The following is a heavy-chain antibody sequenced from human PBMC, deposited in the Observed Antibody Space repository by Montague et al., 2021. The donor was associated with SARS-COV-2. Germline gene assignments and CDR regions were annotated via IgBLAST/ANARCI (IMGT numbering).Heavy chain of an antibody. CDR1: GDSIRTNY. Sequence: SETLSLTCTVSGDSIRTNYWSWIRQPPGKGLEWIGYVDKSDNTDYNPSLKSRVTIPLDTSKKQFSLKLNSVTSADTAVYYCTSGEGNYGWRYYFDYWGQGTLVTVSS. J-gene: IGHJ4*02. CDR2: VDKSDNT. V-gene: IGHV4-59*01. CDR3: TSGEGNYGWRYYFDY. D-gene: IGHD3-10*01.